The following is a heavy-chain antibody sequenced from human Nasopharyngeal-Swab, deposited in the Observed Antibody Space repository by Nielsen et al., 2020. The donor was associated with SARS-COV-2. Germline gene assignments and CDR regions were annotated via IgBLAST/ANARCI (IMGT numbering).Heavy chain of an antibody. Sequence: SGPTLVKPTQTLTLTCTFSGFSLSTPGVGVGWIRQPPGKALEWRALIYWDDDKRYSPSLQSRLTITKDTSKNHVLLTMTNVDPEDTATYFCAHADFMITSGGVVTNWFDPWGQGALVTVSS. CDR3: AHADFMITSGGVVTNWFDP. J-gene: IGHJ5*02. V-gene: IGHV2-5*02. CDR2: IYWDDDK. D-gene: IGHD3-16*01. CDR1: GFSLSTPGVG.